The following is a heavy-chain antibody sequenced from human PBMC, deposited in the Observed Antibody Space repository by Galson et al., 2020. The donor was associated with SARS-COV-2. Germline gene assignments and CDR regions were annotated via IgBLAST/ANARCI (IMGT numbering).Heavy chain of an antibody. D-gene: IGHD6-19*01. CDR2: ISSSGSTI. V-gene: IGHV3-11*04. CDR1: GFTFSDYY. J-gene: IGHJ1*01. CDR3: EGQWLGDEYFQH. Sequence: GGSLRLSCAASGFTFSDYYMSWIRQAPGKGLEWVSYISSSGSTIYYADSVKGRFTISRDNAKNSLYLQMNSLRAEDTAVYYCEGQWLGDEYFQHWGQGTLVTVSS.